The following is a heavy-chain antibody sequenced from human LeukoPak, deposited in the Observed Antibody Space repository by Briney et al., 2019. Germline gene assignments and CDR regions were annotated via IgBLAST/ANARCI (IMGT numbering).Heavy chain of an antibody. CDR3: ARAVSGRFDY. D-gene: IGHD6-19*01. CDR2: IYYSGST. V-gene: IGHV4-59*08. J-gene: IGHJ4*02. CDR1: GGSMSPYH. Sequence: RASETLFLTCTVSGGSMSPYHWGWIRQPPGKGLEWTGYIYYSGSTNYNPSLNSRVTISVDTSKNQFSLRLSSVTAADTAIYYCARAVSGRFDYWGQGTLVTVSS.